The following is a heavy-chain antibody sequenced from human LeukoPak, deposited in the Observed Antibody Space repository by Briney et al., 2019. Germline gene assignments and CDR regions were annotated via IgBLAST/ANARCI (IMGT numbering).Heavy chain of an antibody. J-gene: IGHJ4*02. D-gene: IGHD4-17*01. Sequence: PGGSLRLSCAASGFTFSDYYMSWIRQAPGKGLEWVSYISSSGSTIYYADSVKGRFTISRDNAKNTLYLQLNSLRAEDTAVYYCARDMTTVTTGDYWGQGTLVTVSS. CDR1: GFTFSDYY. CDR2: ISSSGSTI. V-gene: IGHV3-11*04. CDR3: ARDMTTVTTGDY.